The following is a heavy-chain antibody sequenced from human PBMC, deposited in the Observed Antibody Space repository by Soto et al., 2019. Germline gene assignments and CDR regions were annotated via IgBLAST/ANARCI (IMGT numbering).Heavy chain of an antibody. V-gene: IGHV1-24*01. CDR1: GYTLTELS. CDR2: FDPENGKT. CDR3: ARGLPLAADY. Sequence: GASVKVSCKVSGYTLTELSMHWVRQAPGKRLEWMGCFDPENGKTIYSQKFQGRVTITGDTSASTAYMELSSLRSEDTAVYYCARGLPLAADYWGQGTLVTVSS. J-gene: IGHJ4*02.